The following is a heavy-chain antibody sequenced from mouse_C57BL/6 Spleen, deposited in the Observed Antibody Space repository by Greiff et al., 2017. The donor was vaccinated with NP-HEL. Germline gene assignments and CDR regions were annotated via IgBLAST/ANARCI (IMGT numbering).Heavy chain of an antibody. D-gene: IGHD1-1*01. J-gene: IGHJ2*01. CDR1: GFTFSSYT. V-gene: IGHV5-9-1*02. CDR2: ISSGGDYI. CDR3: TRGTTVAFDY. Sequence: EVKVVESGEGLVKPGGSLKLSCAASGFTFSSYTMSWVRQTPEKRLEWVAYISSGGDYIYYADTVQGRFTITRYNARNTMYLQMSSLKSDDTAMYYCTRGTTVAFDYWGQGTTLTVSS.